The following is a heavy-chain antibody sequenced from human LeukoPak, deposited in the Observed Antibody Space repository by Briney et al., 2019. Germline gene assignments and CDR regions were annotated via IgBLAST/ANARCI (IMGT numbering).Heavy chain of an antibody. D-gene: IGHD2/OR15-2a*01. CDR1: GYSVSGYF. Sequence: ASVKVSCKASGYSVSGYFVHWVRQAPGQGLERLGWINSKTGDTNYSQNFQGRVVMTMDTAITTAYLDLSRLTSDDTAMYYCASSFYRQTDAWGQGSLVTVSS. CDR3: ASSFYRQTDA. CDR2: INSKTGDT. V-gene: IGHV1-2*02. J-gene: IGHJ5*02.